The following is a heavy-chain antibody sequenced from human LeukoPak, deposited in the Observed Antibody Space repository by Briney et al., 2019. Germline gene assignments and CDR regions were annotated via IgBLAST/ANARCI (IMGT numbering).Heavy chain of an antibody. CDR3: ARGTTVTPANYYYMDV. CDR2: IYPSGGST. D-gene: IGHD4-17*01. V-gene: IGHV1-46*01. CDR1: AYTFINYC. Sequence: ASVKVSCKASAYTFINYCLHWVRQAPGQGLEWMGLIYPSGGSTSYAQKFQGRVTMTRDTSTSTVYMELSSLRSEDTAVYYCARGTTVTPANYYYMDVWGKGTTVTVSS. J-gene: IGHJ6*03.